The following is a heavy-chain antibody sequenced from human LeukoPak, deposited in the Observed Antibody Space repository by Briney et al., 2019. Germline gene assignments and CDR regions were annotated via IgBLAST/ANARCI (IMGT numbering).Heavy chain of an antibody. CDR3: AREGIAVAGSVYFDY. D-gene: IGHD6-19*01. V-gene: IGHV3-7*01. CDR1: GFTFSSYW. J-gene: IGHJ4*02. CDR2: IKQDGSEK. Sequence: PGGSLRLSCAASGFTFSSYWMSWVRQAPGKGLEWVANIKQDGSEKYYVDSVKGRFTISRDNAKNSLYLQMNSLRAEDTAVYYCAREGIAVAGSVYFDYWGQGTLVAVSS.